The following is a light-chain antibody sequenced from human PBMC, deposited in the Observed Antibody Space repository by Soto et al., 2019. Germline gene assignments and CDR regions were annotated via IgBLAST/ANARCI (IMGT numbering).Light chain of an antibody. J-gene: IGKJ5*01. CDR3: QQYSTSPT. CDR1: QSVSSSY. V-gene: IGKV3-20*01. CDR2: GAS. Sequence: EIVLTQSPGTLSLSPVGVATLSCRASQSVSSSYLAWYQQKPGQAPRLLIYGASSRATGIPDRFSGSGSGTDFTLTISRLETEDFAVYYCQQYSTSPTFGEGTRLEIK.